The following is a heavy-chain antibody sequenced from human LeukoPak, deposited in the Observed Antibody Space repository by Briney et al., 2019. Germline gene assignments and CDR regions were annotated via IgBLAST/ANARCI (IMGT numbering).Heavy chain of an antibody. CDR2: IYHSGTT. Sequence: SETLSLTCAVSGESISSSNWWSWVRQPPGKGLEWIGEIYHSGTTNYNPSLESRVTISLDASNNQFSLDLNSVTAADTAVYYCANKVYCSTTSCYPAGYWGQGTLVTVSS. CDR3: ANKVYCSTTSCYPAGY. V-gene: IGHV4-4*02. D-gene: IGHD2-2*01. CDR1: GESISSSNW. J-gene: IGHJ4*02.